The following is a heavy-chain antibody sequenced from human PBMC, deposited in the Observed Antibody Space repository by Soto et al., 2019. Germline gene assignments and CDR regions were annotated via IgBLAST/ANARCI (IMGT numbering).Heavy chain of an antibody. CDR3: VKGEFYYDSSAYYPFDS. CDR1: GFTFSSYA. CDR2: ISINGGST. J-gene: IGHJ4*02. V-gene: IGHV3-64D*06. Sequence: PEGSLRLSCSASGFTFSSYAMHWVRQAPGKGLEYVSSISINGGSTHYADSVKGRFTISRDNSRNTQYLQMSSLRADDTAVYYCVKGEFYYDSSAYYPFDSWGQGTLVTVSS. D-gene: IGHD3-22*01.